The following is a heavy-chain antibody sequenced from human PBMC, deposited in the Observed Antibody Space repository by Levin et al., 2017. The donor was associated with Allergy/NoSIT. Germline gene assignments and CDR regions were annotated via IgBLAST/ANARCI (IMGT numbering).Heavy chain of an antibody. Sequence: ASVKVSCQASGGAFSTQVISWLRQAPGQGLEWMGGIVPALRAANSAQKFQGRVTVTADESTKTAYMELSSLTSEDTAVYFCAMGRLQYYFDHWGQGTLVTVSS. CDR3: AMGRLQYYFDH. CDR2: IVPALRAA. CDR1: GGAFSTQV. J-gene: IGHJ4*02. V-gene: IGHV1-69*13. D-gene: IGHD4-11*01.